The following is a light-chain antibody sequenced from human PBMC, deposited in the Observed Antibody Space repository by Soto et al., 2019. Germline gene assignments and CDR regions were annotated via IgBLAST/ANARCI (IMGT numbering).Light chain of an antibody. CDR2: GAS. J-gene: IGKJ2*01. CDR3: QQYGPSPMYT. CDR1: QTVSSSY. Sequence: EIVLTQSPGTLSLSPGERATLSCRASQTVSSSYLAWYQQKPGQALRLLIYGASTRATGIPGRFSGSATGTDFTHTISRLELEEFALYYGQQYGPSPMYTFGQGTHLEIK. V-gene: IGKV3-20*01.